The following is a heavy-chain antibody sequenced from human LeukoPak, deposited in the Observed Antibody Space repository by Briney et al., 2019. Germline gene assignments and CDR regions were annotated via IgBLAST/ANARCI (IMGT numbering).Heavy chain of an antibody. D-gene: IGHD6-19*01. CDR3: ARGSVTGGWYLNLGY. Sequence: ASVTVSFKASGYTFSRYYMHWVRQAPGQGLEWMGWIYPNSGDTNYAQNFQGRVTMNRDTSISTVYMELTRLTSDDTAVYYCARGSVTGGWYLNLGYWGQGTLVTVSS. CDR1: GYTFSRYY. J-gene: IGHJ4*02. V-gene: IGHV1-2*02. CDR2: IYPNSGDT.